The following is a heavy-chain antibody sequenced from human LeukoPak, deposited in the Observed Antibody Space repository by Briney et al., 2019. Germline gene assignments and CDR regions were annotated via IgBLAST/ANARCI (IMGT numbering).Heavy chain of an antibody. CDR1: GGSISSFY. D-gene: IGHD5-18*01. CDR2: IYSGGST. CDR3: ARDPAGYGNYGMDV. Sequence: ETLSLTCTVSGGSISSFYWSWVRQAPGKGLEWVSVIYSGGSTYYADSVKGRFTISRHNSKNTLYLQMNSLRAEDTAVYYCARDPAGYGNYGMDVWGQGTTVTVSS. V-gene: IGHV3-53*04. J-gene: IGHJ6*02.